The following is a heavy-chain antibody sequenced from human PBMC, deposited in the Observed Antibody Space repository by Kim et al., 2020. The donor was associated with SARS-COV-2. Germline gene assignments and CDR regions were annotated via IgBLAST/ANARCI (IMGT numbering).Heavy chain of an antibody. CDR2: IYYSGST. V-gene: IGHV4-59*08. J-gene: IGHJ6*02. CDR3: ARLDQLPDYYYYYGMDV. Sequence: SETLSLTCTVSGGSISSYYWSWIRQPPGKGLEWIGYIYYSGSTNYNPSLKSRVTISVDTSKNQFSLKLSSVTAADTAVYYCARLDQLPDYYYYYGMDVWGQGPTVTVSS. D-gene: IGHD2-2*01. CDR1: GGSISSYY.